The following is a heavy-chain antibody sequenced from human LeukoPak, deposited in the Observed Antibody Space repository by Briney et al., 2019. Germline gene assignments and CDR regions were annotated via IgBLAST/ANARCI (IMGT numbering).Heavy chain of an antibody. Sequence: PGGSLRLSCAASGFTVSSNYMSWVRQAPGKGLEWVSVIYSGGSTYYADSVKGRFTISRDNSKNTLYLQMNSLRAEDTAVYYCARALEGYDHSPLGYWGQGTLVTVSS. V-gene: IGHV3-53*01. J-gene: IGHJ4*02. CDR2: IYSGGST. CDR3: ARALEGYDHSPLGY. D-gene: IGHD5-24*01. CDR1: GFTVSSNY.